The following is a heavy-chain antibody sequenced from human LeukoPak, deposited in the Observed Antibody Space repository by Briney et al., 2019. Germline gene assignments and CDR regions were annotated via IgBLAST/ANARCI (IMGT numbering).Heavy chain of an antibody. Sequence: PSETLSLTCTVSGVSISSYYWSWIRQPPGKGLEWIGYIYYSGSTSHSPSLKGRVTMSIDTSKSQFSLKLDSVTTADTAVYYCAYIAGLRFDYWGQGVLVTVSP. CDR1: GVSISSYY. CDR2: IYYSGST. CDR3: AYIAGLRFDY. J-gene: IGHJ4*02. D-gene: IGHD2-21*01. V-gene: IGHV4-59*01.